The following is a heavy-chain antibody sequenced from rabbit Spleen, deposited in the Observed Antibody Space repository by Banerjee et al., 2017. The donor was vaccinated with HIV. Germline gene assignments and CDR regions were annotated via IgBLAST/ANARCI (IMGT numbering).Heavy chain of an antibody. J-gene: IGHJ6*01. V-gene: IGHV1S40*01. Sequence: QSLEESGGDLVKPGASLTLTCTASGFDFSSNPMCWVRQAPGKGLELIACIYAGSSGSTYSATWAKGRFTISRTSSTTVTLQMTSLTAADTATYFCARDLDGVIGWNFDFWGPGTLVTVS. CDR1: GFDFSSNP. D-gene: IGHD1-1*01. CDR2: IYAGSSGST. CDR3: ARDLDGVIGWNFDF.